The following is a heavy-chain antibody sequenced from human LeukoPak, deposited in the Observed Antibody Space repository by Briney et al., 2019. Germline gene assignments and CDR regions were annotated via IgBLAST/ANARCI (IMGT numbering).Heavy chain of an antibody. CDR2: MYYSGST. J-gene: IGHJ4*02. D-gene: IGHD3-10*01. V-gene: IGHV4-38-2*02. CDR3: ARRGVIGLI. CDR1: DYSISSGYY. Sequence: SETLSLTCTVSDYSISSGYYWGWIRQPPGKGLEWIGSMYYSGSTSYNPSLKSRVTISVDTSKNQFSLKLSSVTAADTAVYYCARRGVIGLIWGQGTLVTVSS.